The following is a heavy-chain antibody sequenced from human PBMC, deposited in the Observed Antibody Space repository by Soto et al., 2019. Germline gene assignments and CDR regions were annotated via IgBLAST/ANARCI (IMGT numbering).Heavy chain of an antibody. CDR3: AEGAAAGMGYFDY. Sequence: QGQLVQSGAEVKKPGSSVKVSCKASGGIFSSYAISWVRQAPGQGLEWMGGIIPIFGTANYAQKFPGRVAITADESTSTAYMELSSLRSEDTAVYYCAEGAAAGMGYFDYWGQGTMVTVSS. CDR1: GGIFSSYA. D-gene: IGHD6-13*01. CDR2: IIPIFGTA. V-gene: IGHV1-69*01. J-gene: IGHJ4*02.